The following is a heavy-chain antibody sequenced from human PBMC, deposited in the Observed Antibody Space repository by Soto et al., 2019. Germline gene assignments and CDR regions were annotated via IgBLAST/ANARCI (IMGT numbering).Heavy chain of an antibody. CDR2: INPNSGGT. V-gene: IGHV1-2*04. D-gene: IGHD2-2*01. CDR1: GYTFTGYY. Sequence: QVQLVQSGAEVKKPGASVKVSCKASGYTFTGYYMHWVRQAPGQGLEWMGWINPNSGGTNYAQKFQGWVTMTRDTSISTAYMELSRLRSDDTAVYYCARDQLWDCSSTSCYRGGNYYYGMDVWGQGTTVTVSS. J-gene: IGHJ6*02. CDR3: ARDQLWDCSSTSCYRGGNYYYGMDV.